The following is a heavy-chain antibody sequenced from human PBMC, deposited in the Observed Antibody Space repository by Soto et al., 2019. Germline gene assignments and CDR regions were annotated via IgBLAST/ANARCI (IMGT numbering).Heavy chain of an antibody. V-gene: IGHV1-18*01. CDR1: GYTFTSYG. D-gene: IGHD1-1*01. CDR3: ARGRYGDY. J-gene: IGHJ4*02. CDR2: ISAHNGHT. Sequence: QVHLVQSGAEVKKPGASVKVSCKGSGYTFTSYGITWVRQAPGQGLEWMGWISAHNGHTDYAQKLQGIVTVTRDTSTSTAYMELRRLRSDVTAVYYCARGRYGDYWGQGALVTVSS.